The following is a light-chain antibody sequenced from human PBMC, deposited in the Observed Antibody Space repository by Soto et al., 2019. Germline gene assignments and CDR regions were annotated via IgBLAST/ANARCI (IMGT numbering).Light chain of an antibody. CDR2: AAS. Sequence: DIQMTQSPSSLSASVGDRVTIACRASQYISNYLAWYQQKPGKDPKLLIYAASTLQSGVPSRFSGSGSGTDFTLTISGLQPEDVATYYCQKYNSALLFTFGPGTKVDI. V-gene: IGKV1-27*01. CDR1: QYISNY. J-gene: IGKJ3*01. CDR3: QKYNSALLFT.